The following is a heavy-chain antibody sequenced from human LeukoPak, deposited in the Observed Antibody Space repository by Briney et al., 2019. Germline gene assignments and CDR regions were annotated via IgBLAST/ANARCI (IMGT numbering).Heavy chain of an antibody. CDR3: ARESGYDRHSYYYYGMDV. J-gene: IGHJ6*02. V-gene: IGHV3-21*01. Sequence: GGSLRLPCAVSGFTFSSYSMNWVRQAPGKGLEWVSSISSSSSYIYYADSAKGRFTISRDNAKNSLYLQMNSLRAEDTAVYYCARESGYDRHSYYYYGMDVWGQGTTVTVS. D-gene: IGHD5-12*01. CDR1: GFTFSSYS. CDR2: ISSSSSYI.